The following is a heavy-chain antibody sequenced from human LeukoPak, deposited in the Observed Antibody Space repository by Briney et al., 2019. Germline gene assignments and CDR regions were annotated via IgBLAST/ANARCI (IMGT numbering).Heavy chain of an antibody. CDR1: GFSLSTSGVG. Sequence: SGPTLLNPTQPLTLTCTFSGFSLSTSGVGVGWIRQPPGKALEWLAVIFWDDDDRYIPSLKGRLTITKDTSKNQVVLTMTKMDPVDTATYYCAHRPGWRDYFDYWGQGTLVTVSS. CDR3: AHRPGWRDYFDY. J-gene: IGHJ4*02. CDR2: IFWDDDD. D-gene: IGHD3-3*01. V-gene: IGHV2-5*02.